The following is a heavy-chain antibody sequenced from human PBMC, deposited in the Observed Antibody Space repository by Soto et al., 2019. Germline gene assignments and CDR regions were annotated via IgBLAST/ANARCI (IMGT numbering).Heavy chain of an antibody. CDR2: IIPTFGTA. V-gene: IGHV1-69*06. J-gene: IGHJ3*02. CDR1: GGTFSSSA. Sequence: QVQLVQSGAEMREPGSSVKVSCKASGGTFSSSAINWLRQAPGQGPEWMGGIIPTFGTANYIEKFRGRVTITADTSTSTAYMEVSSLTSEDTAMYFCARSETSGHRGFDIWGQGTMLTVSS. CDR3: ARSETSGHRGFDI. D-gene: IGHD1-1*01.